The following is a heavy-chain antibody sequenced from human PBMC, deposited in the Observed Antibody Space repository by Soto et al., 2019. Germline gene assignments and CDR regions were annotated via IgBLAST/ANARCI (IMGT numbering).Heavy chain of an antibody. D-gene: IGHD3-22*01. V-gene: IGHV3-33*01. CDR2: IWSDGNNK. CDR1: GFTFSTYG. CDR3: AREPPEDSRGYFALDV. J-gene: IGHJ3*01. Sequence: QVQLVESGGGVVQPGRSLRLSCVASGFTFSTYGMHWVRQAPGKGLEWVALIWSDGNNKYNGDSVKGRFTISRDNSKNTLYLQMNSLRVEDTAVYYCAREPPEDSRGYFALDVWGQGTMVTVSS.